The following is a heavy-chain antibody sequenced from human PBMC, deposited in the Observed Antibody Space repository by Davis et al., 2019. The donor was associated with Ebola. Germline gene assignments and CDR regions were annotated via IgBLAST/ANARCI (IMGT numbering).Heavy chain of an antibody. J-gene: IGHJ4*02. CDR1: GFTFSSNW. CDR3: ARDLGHCSNGVCYTRLDY. Sequence: GGSLRLSCAASGFTFSSNWMSWVRQAPGKGLEWVAHIKQDGSEKYYVDSVKGRFTISRDNAKNSLYLQMNSLRAEDAAVYYCARDLGHCSNGVCYTRLDYWGQGTLVTVSS. CDR2: IKQDGSEK. V-gene: IGHV3-7*03. D-gene: IGHD2-8*01.